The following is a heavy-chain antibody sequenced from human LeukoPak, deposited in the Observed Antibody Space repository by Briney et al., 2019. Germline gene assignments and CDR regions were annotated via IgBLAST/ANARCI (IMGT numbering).Heavy chain of an antibody. Sequence: PGGSLRLSCAASGFIFSNYAMLWVRQAPGKGLEWVAVIHFDESFKNYADSVKGRFTISRDNSNNTLYLQMNSLRADDTAVYYCARDNNGDYWGQGTLVTVSS. J-gene: IGHJ4*02. CDR3: ARDNNGDY. CDR2: IHFDESFK. CDR1: GFIFSNYA. D-gene: IGHD2-8*01. V-gene: IGHV3-30*04.